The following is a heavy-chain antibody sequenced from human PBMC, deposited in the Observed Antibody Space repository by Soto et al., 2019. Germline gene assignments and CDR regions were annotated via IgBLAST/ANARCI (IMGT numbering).Heavy chain of an antibody. V-gene: IGHV3-21*01. CDR1: GFIFSTYD. J-gene: IGHJ4*01. CDR2: ISSSGYHT. CDR3: ATHTVPTDY. Sequence: GALRLSCAASGFIFSTYDMNWVRQAPGKGLEWVSSISSSGYHTYYADSVKGRFTISRDNPKNSLYLQMSSLRAEDTAVYYCATHTVPTDYWGHGTLVTVSS. D-gene: IGHD4-4*01.